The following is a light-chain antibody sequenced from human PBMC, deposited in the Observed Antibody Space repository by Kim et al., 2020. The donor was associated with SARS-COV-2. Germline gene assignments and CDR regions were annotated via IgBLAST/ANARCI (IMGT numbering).Light chain of an antibody. CDR3: HQYYSTPWT. CDR2: WAS. CDR1: QSVLYSSNIRSY. Sequence: TISCSFSQSVLYSSNIRSYLAWYQQRPGQPPKLLIYWASIREYGVPDRFSGSGSGTDFTLTISSLQAEDVAVYYCHQYYSTPWTFGQGTKVDIK. J-gene: IGKJ1*01. V-gene: IGKV4-1*01.